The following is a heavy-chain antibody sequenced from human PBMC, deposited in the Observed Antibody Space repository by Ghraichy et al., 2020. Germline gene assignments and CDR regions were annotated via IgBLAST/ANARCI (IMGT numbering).Heavy chain of an antibody. Sequence: GESLNISCAASGFTFSSYALSRVRQAPGKGLESVSAFSGRGGRTYYANSVKGRFTISRDNAKNTLYLQMNSLRAEDTAGNYWAKRGGITIFGVVCSPRDVWGQGTTVTVSS. J-gene: IGHJ6*02. CDR1: GFTFSSYA. V-gene: IGHV3-23*01. CDR2: FSGRGGRT. CDR3: AKRGGITIFGVVCSPRDV. D-gene: IGHD3-3*01.